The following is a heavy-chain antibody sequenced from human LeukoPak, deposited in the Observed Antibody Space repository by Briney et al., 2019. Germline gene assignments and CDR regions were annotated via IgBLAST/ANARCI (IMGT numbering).Heavy chain of an antibody. CDR1: GYTFTSYY. J-gene: IGHJ6*02. V-gene: IGHV1-2*02. CDR3: ASGGDTYYYYYYGMDV. Sequence: GASVKVSCKASGYTFTSYYMHWVRQAPGQGLEWMGWINPNSGGTNYAQKFQGRVTMTRDTSISTAYMELSRLRSDDTAVYYCASGGDTYYYYYYGMDVWGQGTTVTVSS. CDR2: INPNSGGT.